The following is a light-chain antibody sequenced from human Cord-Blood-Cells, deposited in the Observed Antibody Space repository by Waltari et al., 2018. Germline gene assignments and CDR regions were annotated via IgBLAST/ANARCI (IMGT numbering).Light chain of an antibody. Sequence: QSALTQPASVSGSPGQSITISCTGTSLDVGGYNYVSWYQQHPGKAPKLMIYDVSKPPSGVSNRFSGSKSGNTASLTISGLQAEDEADYYCSSYTSSSTVVFGGGTKLTVL. CDR2: DVS. J-gene: IGLJ2*01. CDR1: SLDVGGYNY. CDR3: SSYTSSSTVV. V-gene: IGLV2-14*01.